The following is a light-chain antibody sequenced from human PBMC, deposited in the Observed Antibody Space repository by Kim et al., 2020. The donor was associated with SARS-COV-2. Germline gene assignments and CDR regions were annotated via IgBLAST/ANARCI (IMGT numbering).Light chain of an antibody. CDR3: RQYGTSPAT. CDR2: GAS. J-gene: IGKJ1*01. V-gene: IGKV3-20*01. Sequence: EIVLTQSPGTLSLSPGERATLSCRASQTVTSNYLAWYQQKPGQAPRLLIYGASSRATGIPDRFSGSGSGTDFTLTISRLGPEDFAVYYCRQYGTSPATFGQGTKVDIK. CDR1: QTVTSNY.